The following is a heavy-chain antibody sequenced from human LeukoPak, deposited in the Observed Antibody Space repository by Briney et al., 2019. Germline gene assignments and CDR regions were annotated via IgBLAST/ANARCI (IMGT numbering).Heavy chain of an antibody. Sequence: GSLRLSCAASGFTFSSYAMSWVRQAPGKGLEWVSAISGSGGSTYYADSVKGRFTISRDNSKNTLYLRMNSLRAEDTAVYYRAKDPGIAAAGTLPYYFDYWGQGTLVTVSS. CDR3: AKDPGIAAAGTLPYYFDY. J-gene: IGHJ4*02. CDR1: GFTFSSYA. D-gene: IGHD6-13*01. CDR2: ISGSGGST. V-gene: IGHV3-23*01.